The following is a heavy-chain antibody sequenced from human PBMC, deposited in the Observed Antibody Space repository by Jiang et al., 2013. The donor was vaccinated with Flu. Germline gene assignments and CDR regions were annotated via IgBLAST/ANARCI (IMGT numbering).Heavy chain of an antibody. D-gene: IGHD6-19*01. J-gene: IGHJ5*02. V-gene: IGHV2-70*12. Sequence: KPTQTLTLTCTFSGFSLSTSGMCVSWIRQPPGKALEWLARIDWDDDKYYSTSLKTRLTISKDTSKNQVVLTMTNMDPVDTATYYCAHLAETKQWLVQRWFDPWGQGTLVTVSS. CDR3: AHLAETKQWLVQRWFDP. CDR1: GFSLSTSGMC. CDR2: IDWDDDK.